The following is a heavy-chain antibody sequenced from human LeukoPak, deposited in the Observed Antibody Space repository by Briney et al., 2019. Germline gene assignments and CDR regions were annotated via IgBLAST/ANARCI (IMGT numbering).Heavy chain of an antibody. CDR1: GFTFSSYA. V-gene: IGHV3-72*01. Sequence: GGSLRLSCAASGFTFSSYAMSWVRQAPGKGLEWVGRSRNRANSYTTEYAASVKGRFTISRDDSKNSLYLQMNSLKTEDTAVYHCARGDSSGYSSYWGQGTLVTVSS. D-gene: IGHD3-22*01. CDR2: SRNRANSYTT. CDR3: ARGDSSGYSSY. J-gene: IGHJ4*02.